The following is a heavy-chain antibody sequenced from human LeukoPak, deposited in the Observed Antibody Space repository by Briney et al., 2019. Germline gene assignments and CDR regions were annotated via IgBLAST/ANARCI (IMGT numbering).Heavy chain of an antibody. CDR3: ARQDIVLMVYAPGGFDP. V-gene: IGHV4-38-2*01. J-gene: IGHJ5*02. Sequence: PSETLSLTCAVSSYSISSGYYWGWIRQPPGKGLEWIGSIYHSGSTFYNPSLKSRVAISVDTSKNQFSLKLNSVTAADTAMYYCARQDIVLMVYAPGGFDPWGQGALVTVSS. D-gene: IGHD2-8*01. CDR1: SYSISSGYY. CDR2: IYHSGST.